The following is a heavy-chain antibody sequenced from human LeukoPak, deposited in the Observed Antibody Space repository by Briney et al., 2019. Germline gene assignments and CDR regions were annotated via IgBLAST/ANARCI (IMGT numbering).Heavy chain of an antibody. CDR3: ARGGSYGYQGLGSLDY. CDR2: IYTSGST. J-gene: IGHJ4*02. V-gene: IGHV4-4*07. Sequence: PSETLSLTCTVSGGSISSYYWSWIRQPAGKGLEWIGRIYTSGSTNYNPSLKSRVTMSVDTSKNQFSLKLSSVTAADTAVYYCARGGSYGYQGLGSLDYWGRGTLVTVSS. CDR1: GGSISSYY. D-gene: IGHD5-18*01.